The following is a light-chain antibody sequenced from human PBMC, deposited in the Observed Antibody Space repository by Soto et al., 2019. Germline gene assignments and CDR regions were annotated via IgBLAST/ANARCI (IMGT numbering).Light chain of an antibody. CDR3: MQALQTPT. CDR2: LAS. CDR1: QSLLHSDGYNY. J-gene: IGKJ4*01. V-gene: IGKV2-28*01. Sequence: EIVMTQSPLSLPVTPGEPASISCRSSQSLLHSDGYNYLAWYLQKPGHSPQLLIDLASSRASGVPDRFSGSGLGQEFTFKISRVEAEDVGVYYCMQALQTPTFGGGTKVEI.